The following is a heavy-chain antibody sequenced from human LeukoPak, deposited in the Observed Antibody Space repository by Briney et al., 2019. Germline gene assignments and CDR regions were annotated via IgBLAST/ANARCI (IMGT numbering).Heavy chain of an antibody. CDR2: IIPIFGTA. V-gene: IGHV1-69*01. D-gene: IGHD4-17*01. Sequence: SVKVSCKASGGTFSSYAISWVRQAPGQGLEWMGGIIPIFGTANYAQKFQGRVTITADESTSTAYMELSSLRSGDTAVYYCASPMTTVTTSAFDIWGQGTMVTVSS. J-gene: IGHJ3*02. CDR3: ASPMTTVTTSAFDI. CDR1: GGTFSSYA.